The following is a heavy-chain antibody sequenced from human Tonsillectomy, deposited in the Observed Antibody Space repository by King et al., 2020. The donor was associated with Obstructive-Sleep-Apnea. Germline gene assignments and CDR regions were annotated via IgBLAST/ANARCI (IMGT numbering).Heavy chain of an antibody. CDR3: ARIDYGDGVLGAFDV. J-gene: IGHJ3*01. D-gene: IGHD4-17*01. Sequence: VQLVESGGGVVQPGRSLRLSCAASGFPFSIYAMHWVRQAPGKGLEWVAAISFDGGEYYADSVKGRFTISRDNSKNTLYLQMHSLKADDTAVYYCARIDYGDGVLGAFDVWGQGTMVTVSS. CDR1: GFPFSIYA. V-gene: IGHV3-30-3*01. CDR2: ISFDGGE.